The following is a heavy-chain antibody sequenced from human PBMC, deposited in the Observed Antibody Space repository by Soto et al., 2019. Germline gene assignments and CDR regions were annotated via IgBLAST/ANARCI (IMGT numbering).Heavy chain of an antibody. V-gene: IGHV1-69*01. Sequence: QVQLVQSGTEVKKPGSSVKVSCKDSGGTFSTLAVSWVRQAPGQGLEWMGGIIPIFGRPVYAQKFQGRVTITADESTSIVYMELSSLSSEDTAVYYCARAPYEDYAVPEPNYFDSWGQGTLVTVSS. CDR3: ARAPYEDYAVPEPNYFDS. CDR2: IIPIFGRP. D-gene: IGHD4-17*01. CDR1: GGTFSTLA. J-gene: IGHJ4*02.